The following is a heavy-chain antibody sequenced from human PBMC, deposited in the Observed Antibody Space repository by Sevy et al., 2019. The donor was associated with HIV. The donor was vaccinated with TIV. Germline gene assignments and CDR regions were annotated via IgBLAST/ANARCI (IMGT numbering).Heavy chain of an antibody. V-gene: IGHV3-48*04. D-gene: IGHD2-21*02. J-gene: IGHJ4*02. CDR3: VRDWDDKFSYGDSDPAVDC. CDR2: ISTSGSTI. Sequence: GGSLRLSCVASGFSFIHENMNWVRQAPGKGLEWLSYISTSGSTIYQADSVKGRFTISRDNVKNSLFRQMNSLRVEDTAIYYCVRDWDDKFSYGDSDPAVDCWGQGTLVTVSS. CDR1: GFSFIHEN.